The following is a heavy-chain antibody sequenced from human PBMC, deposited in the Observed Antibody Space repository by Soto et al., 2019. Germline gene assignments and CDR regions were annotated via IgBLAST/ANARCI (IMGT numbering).Heavy chain of an antibody. J-gene: IGHJ4*02. Sequence: QVQLVESGGGVVQPGRSLRLSCAASGFTFSSYGMHWVRQAPGKGLEWVAVIWFDGSNKFYADSVKGRVTISRDNSTNTVSLQMNSLRDEDSAAYYCATTGPYWGQGTLVTVSS. V-gene: IGHV3-33*01. CDR2: IWFDGSNK. CDR1: GFTFSSYG. CDR3: ATTGPY.